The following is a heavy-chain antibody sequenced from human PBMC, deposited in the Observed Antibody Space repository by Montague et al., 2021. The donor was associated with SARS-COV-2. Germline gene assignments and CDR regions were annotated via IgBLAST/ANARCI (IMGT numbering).Heavy chain of an antibody. CDR1: GGSFRTYY. CDR3: ARDQTGVEWLWYGIDV. V-gene: IGHV4-34*01. Sequence: SETLSLTCAVNGGSFRTYYWVWIRQSPGSGLEWIGKINHSGNTIYNPSLKSRVSISVYTSSCQFSLYLTSVTAADAAVYYCARDQTGVEWLWYGIDVWGPGTTVTVSS. D-gene: IGHD3-3*01. J-gene: IGHJ6*02. CDR2: INHSGNT.